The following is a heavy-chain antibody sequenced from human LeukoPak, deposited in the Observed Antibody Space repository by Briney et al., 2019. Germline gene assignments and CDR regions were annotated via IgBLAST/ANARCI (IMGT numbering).Heavy chain of an antibody. V-gene: IGHV3-49*03. J-gene: IGHJ6*03. Sequence: GGSLRLSCTASVSLFRQAPGKGLAGVGFIRSKHYGGAIEYAAAVECRFTISRDDSKSIAYLQMNSLKTEDTAVYYCARDQLGGDPHGYYYYYMDVWGKGTTVTVSS. CDR3: ARDQLGGDPHGYYYYYMDV. CDR1: V. D-gene: IGHD4-17*01. CDR2: IRSKHYGGAI.